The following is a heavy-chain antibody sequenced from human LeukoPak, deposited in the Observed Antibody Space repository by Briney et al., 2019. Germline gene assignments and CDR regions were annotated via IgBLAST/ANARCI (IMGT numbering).Heavy chain of an antibody. CDR1: GYTFTGYY. D-gene: IGHD2-15*01. CDR2: INPNSGGT. Sequence: ASVTVSCKASGYTFTGYYIHWVRQAPGQGLQWMGWINPNSGGTKYAQSFQGRVTMTRDTAISTAYMELSRLTSDDTAVYYCAKDGYCSGGTCYYLLFDFWGQGSLVTVSS. J-gene: IGHJ4*02. V-gene: IGHV1-2*02. CDR3: AKDGYCSGGTCYYLLFDF.